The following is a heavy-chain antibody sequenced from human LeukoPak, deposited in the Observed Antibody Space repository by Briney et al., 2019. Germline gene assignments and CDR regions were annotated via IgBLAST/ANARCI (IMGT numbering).Heavy chain of an antibody. CDR3: ARGRPSFYFDF. CDR1: GFTVSSNY. J-gene: IGHJ4*02. CDR2: IYTGGNT. V-gene: IGHV3-53*01. Sequence: GGSPRLSCAASGFTVSSNYMTWVRQAPGKGLEWVSVIYTGGNTDYADSAKGRFTISRDNSKNTLYLQMNSLRAEDTAVYYCARGRPSFYFDFWGQGTLVTVSS.